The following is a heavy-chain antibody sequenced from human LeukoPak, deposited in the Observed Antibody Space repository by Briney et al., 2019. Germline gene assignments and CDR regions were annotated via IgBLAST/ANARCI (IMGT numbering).Heavy chain of an antibody. CDR2: INQDGSEK. CDR3: ARDGFDEGIYFDY. Sequence: PGGSLRLPCAASGFTFSSHWMSWVRQAPGKGLERVANINQDGSEKYYVDSVKGRFIISRDNAKNSLYLQMNSLRAEDTAVYYCARDGFDEGIYFDYWGQGTLVTVSS. CDR1: GFTFSSHW. J-gene: IGHJ4*02. D-gene: IGHD3-9*01. V-gene: IGHV3-7*01.